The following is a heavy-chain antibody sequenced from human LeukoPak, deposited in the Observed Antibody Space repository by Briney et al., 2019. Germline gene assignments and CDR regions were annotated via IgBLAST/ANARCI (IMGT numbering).Heavy chain of an antibody. J-gene: IGHJ4*02. Sequence: ASVKVSCKASGYTFTSYGICWVRQAPGQGLEWMGWISAYNGNTNYAQKLQGRVTMTTDTSTSTAYMELRSLRSDDTAVYYCARDRGSNYYDSSGSSLFDYWGQGTLVTVSS. CDR2: ISAYNGNT. CDR3: ARDRGSNYYDSSGSSLFDY. CDR1: GYTFTSYG. V-gene: IGHV1-18*01. D-gene: IGHD3-22*01.